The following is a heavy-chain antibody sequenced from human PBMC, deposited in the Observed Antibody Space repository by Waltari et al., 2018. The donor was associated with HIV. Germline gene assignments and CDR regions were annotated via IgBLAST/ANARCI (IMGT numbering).Heavy chain of an antibody. CDR2: VRSDGNST. D-gene: IGHD3-3*01. J-gene: IGHJ4*02. Sequence: EVKLVESGGRIVQPRGSLCLSCVDSGFTFSGDWRHWVRQAPGKGLVWISRVRSDGNSTVYADSVKGRFTISRDNAKNTLFLQMNSLRVEDTAVYFCARSLYYDFWSAYPPDYWGQGTRVTVSS. V-gene: IGHV3-74*03. CDR1: GFTFSGDW. CDR3: ARSLYYDFWSAYPPDY.